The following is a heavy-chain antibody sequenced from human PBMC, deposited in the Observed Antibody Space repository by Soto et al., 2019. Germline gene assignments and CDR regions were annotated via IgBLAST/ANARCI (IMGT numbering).Heavy chain of an antibody. V-gene: IGHV3-23*01. Sequence: GGSQRLSCAAYGFTFSSYAMSWSRQAPGKGLEWVSAISGSGGSTYYADSVKGRFTISRDNSKNTLYLQMNSLRAEDTAVYYCARARGTHGSNDAFDIWGQGTMVTVSS. CDR3: ARARGTHGSNDAFDI. CDR1: GFTFSSYA. CDR2: ISGSGGST. J-gene: IGHJ3*02. D-gene: IGHD3-16*01.